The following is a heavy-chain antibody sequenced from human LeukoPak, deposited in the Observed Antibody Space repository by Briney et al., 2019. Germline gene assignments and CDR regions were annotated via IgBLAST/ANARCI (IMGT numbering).Heavy chain of an antibody. J-gene: IGHJ4*02. V-gene: IGHV4-4*07. CDR3: ARDQSLVDFFDY. CDR1: GGSITYYY. CDR2: IQTSGKT. Sequence: SETLSLTCSVSGGSITYYYWSWIRQPAGKGLEWIGRIQTSGKTNYNPSLKSRVTMSVDTSKNQFSLKLSSVTAADTAVYYCARDQSLVDFFDYWGQGTLVTVSS. D-gene: IGHD3/OR15-3a*01.